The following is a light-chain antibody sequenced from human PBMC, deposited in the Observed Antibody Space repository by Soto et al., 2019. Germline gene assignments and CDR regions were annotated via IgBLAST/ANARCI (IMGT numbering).Light chain of an antibody. J-gene: IGLJ1*01. CDR1: SSDVGAHNF. CDR3: NSYTNTAARV. Sequence: QSVLTQPASVSGSPGQSITISCTGTSSDVGAHNFVSWYQQHPGKAPKLMIYEVSNRPSGVSDRFSGSKSGNTASLTISGLQAEDEADYYCNSYTNTAARVSXTGTKVTVL. V-gene: IGLV2-14*01. CDR2: EVS.